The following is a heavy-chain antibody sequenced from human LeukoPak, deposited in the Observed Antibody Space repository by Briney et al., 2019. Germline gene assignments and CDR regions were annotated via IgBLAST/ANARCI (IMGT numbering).Heavy chain of an antibody. CDR3: AKDHNNRRSDVLRYFDY. D-gene: IGHD4-17*01. CDR1: GFIFSTYG. CDR2: ISGSGGST. J-gene: IGHJ4*02. V-gene: IGHV3-23*01. Sequence: GGSLRLSCAASGFIFSTYGMHWVRQAPGKGLEWVSTISGSGGSTYYADSVKGRFAISRDNSKTTLYLQMNSLRAEDSAVYYCAKDHNNRRSDVLRYFDYWGQGTLVTVST.